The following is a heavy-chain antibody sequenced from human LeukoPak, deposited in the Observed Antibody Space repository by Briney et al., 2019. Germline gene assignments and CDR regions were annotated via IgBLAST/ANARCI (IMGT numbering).Heavy chain of an antibody. CDR2: IYTSGST. J-gene: IGHJ5*02. V-gene: IGHV4-4*07. CDR3: ARGLWYGSVSLGPWFDP. CDR1: GGSISSYY. D-gene: IGHD3-10*01. Sequence: SETLSLTCTVSGGSISSYYWSWIRQPAGKGLEWIGRIYTSGSTNYNPSLKSRVTISVDTSKNQFSLKLSSVTAADTAVYYCARGLWYGSVSLGPWFDPWGQGTLVTVSS.